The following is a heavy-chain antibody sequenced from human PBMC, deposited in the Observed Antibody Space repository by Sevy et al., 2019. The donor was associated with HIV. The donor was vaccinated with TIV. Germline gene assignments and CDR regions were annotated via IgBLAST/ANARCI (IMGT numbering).Heavy chain of an antibody. CDR1: GYTFSTYY. J-gene: IGHJ6*02. V-gene: IGHV1-46*01. D-gene: IGHD1-26*01. CDR3: ARDRDVSGNYLEYFYYAMDV. CDR2: FDPTGGSR. Sequence: ASVKVSCKTSGYTFSTYYIYWVPQAPGQGLEWIGIFDPTGGSRSYAQRFQGRLTMTGDTSTSTAYMELSSLTSEDTAVYYCARDRDVSGNYLEYFYYAMDVWGQGTTVTVSS.